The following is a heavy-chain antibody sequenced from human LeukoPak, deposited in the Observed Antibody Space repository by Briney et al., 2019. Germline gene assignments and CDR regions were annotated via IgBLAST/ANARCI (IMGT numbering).Heavy chain of an antibody. J-gene: IGHJ6*03. CDR2: IYTSGST. CDR1: GGSISSYY. D-gene: IGHD6-6*01. V-gene: IGHV4-4*07. CDR3: ARVAQYSSSSRSYYYYYMDV. Sequence: SETLSLTCTVSGGSISSYYWSWIRQPAGKGLEWIGRIYTSGSTNYNPSLKSRVTMSVDTSKNQFSLQLSSVTAADTAVYYCARVAQYSSSSRSYYYYYMDVWGKGTTVTVSS.